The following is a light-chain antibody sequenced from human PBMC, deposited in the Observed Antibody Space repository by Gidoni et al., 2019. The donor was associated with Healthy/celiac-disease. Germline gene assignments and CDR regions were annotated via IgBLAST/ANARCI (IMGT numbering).Light chain of an antibody. CDR2: GAS. V-gene: IGKV3-15*01. CDR3: QQYNNWPPLT. Sequence: EIVLTQYPATLSVSPGERATLSCRASPSVSSNLAWYQQKPGQAPRLRIYGASARATGIPARFSGSGSGTEFTLTISSRQSEDFAVYYCQQYNNWPPLTFGGGTKVEIK. J-gene: IGKJ4*01. CDR1: PSVSSN.